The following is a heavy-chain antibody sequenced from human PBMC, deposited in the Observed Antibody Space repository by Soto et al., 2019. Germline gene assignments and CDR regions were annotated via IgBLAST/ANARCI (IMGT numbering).Heavy chain of an antibody. CDR1: GDSISRGGYS. Sequence: PFEPRSITRAVSGDSISRGGYSWTWIRQPPGKALEWIGNIYDSWSTSYNPSLKSRVTISVDTSKNQFSLRLTSVTAADTAVYFCARGSSSYYDYGMDVWGQGTTVTVSS. CDR3: ARGSSSYYDYGMDV. V-gene: IGHV4-30-2*01. D-gene: IGHD6-6*01. J-gene: IGHJ6*02. CDR2: IYDSWST.